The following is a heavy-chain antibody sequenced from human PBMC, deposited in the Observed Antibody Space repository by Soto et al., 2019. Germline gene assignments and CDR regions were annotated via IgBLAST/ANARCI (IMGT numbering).Heavy chain of an antibody. CDR2: ISGGGGST. CDR1: GFTFSSYA. D-gene: IGHD3-10*01. Sequence: EVQLLESGGGLVQPGGSLRLSCAASGFTFSSYAMSWVRQAPGKGLEWVSVISGGGGSTYYTDSVKGRFTISRDNSKNTLYLQMNSLRAEDTAVYYCAKETQYRRPAGVDYWGQGTLVTVSS. CDR3: AKETQYRRPAGVDY. V-gene: IGHV3-23*01. J-gene: IGHJ4*02.